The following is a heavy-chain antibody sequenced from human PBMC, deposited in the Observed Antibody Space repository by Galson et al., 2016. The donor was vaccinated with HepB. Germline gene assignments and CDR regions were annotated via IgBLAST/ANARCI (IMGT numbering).Heavy chain of an antibody. J-gene: IGHJ2*01. V-gene: IGHV3-23*01. CDR3: AKALPSWYFDL. CDR2: NSTSGDGT. Sequence: SLRLSCAASGFTFSNYDMSWVRQAPGKGLEWVSSNSTSGDGTTYADSVKGRFTISRDNPKNTLSLEMNSLRAEDTAIYYCAKALPSWYFDLWGRGTLVTVSS. CDR1: GFTFSNYD.